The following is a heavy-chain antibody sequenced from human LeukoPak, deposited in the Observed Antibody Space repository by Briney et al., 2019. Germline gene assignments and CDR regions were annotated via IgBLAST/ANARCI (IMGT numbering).Heavy chain of an antibody. CDR1: GFTFSSYA. CDR2: ISYDGSNK. V-gene: IGHV3-30*01. J-gene: IGHJ4*02. CDR3: ARATLDIVVVPAAPPRGGAFDY. Sequence: GGSLRLSCAASGFTFSSYAMHWVRQAPGKGLEWVAVISYDGSNKYYADSVKGRFTISRDNSKNTLYLQMNSLRAEDTAVYYCARATLDIVVVPAAPPRGGAFDYWRQGTLVTVSS. D-gene: IGHD2-2*01.